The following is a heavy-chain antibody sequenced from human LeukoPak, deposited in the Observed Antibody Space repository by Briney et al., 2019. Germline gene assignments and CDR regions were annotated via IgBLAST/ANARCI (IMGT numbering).Heavy chain of an antibody. CDR3: ARQGSDVEMATIPAFDY. V-gene: IGHV4-59*08. D-gene: IGHD5-24*01. CDR1: GGSISSYY. Sequence: SETLSLTCTVSGGSISSYYWSWIRQPPGKGLEWIGYIYYSGSTNYNPSLKSRVTISVDTSKNQFSLKLSSVTAADTAVYHCARQGSDVEMATIPAFDYWGQGTLVTVSS. J-gene: IGHJ4*02. CDR2: IYYSGST.